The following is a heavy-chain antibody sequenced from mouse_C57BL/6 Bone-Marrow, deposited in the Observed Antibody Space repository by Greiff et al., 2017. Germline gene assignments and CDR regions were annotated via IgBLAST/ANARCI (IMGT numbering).Heavy chain of an antibody. D-gene: IGHD4-1*01. CDR1: GYTFTSYG. J-gene: IGHJ3*01. Sequence: VQLQQSGAELARPGASVKLSCKASGYTFTSYGISWVKQRTGQGLEWIGEIYPRSGNTYYNEKFKGKATLTADKSSSTAYMELRSLTSEDSAVYFCAREGELGRFAYWGQGTLVTVSA. CDR3: AREGELGRFAY. V-gene: IGHV1-81*01. CDR2: IYPRSGNT.